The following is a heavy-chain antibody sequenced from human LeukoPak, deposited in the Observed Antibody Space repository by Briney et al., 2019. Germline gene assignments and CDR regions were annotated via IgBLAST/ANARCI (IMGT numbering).Heavy chain of an antibody. J-gene: IGHJ5*02. Sequence: SETLSLTCAVYGGSFSGYYWSWIRQPPGKGLEWIGEISHSGSTNYNPSLKSRVTISVDTSKNQFSLKLSSVTAADTAVYYCARARRRGWFDPWGQGTLVTVSS. D-gene: IGHD3-10*01. CDR2: ISHSGST. CDR1: GGSFSGYY. CDR3: ARARRRGWFDP. V-gene: IGHV4-34*01.